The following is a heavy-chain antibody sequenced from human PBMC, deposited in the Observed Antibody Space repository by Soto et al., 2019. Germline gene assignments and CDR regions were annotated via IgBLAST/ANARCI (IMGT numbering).Heavy chain of an antibody. Sequence: ASVTVSCKASGYTFTSYGISWVRQAPRQGHECMGWISAYTGNTNYAHKLPGRVTMTTDPSQSTAYMELRSMRFDDTAVYYCARDGKLIEYWSGGSCYTGGNYFYYGMDVWGQGTTVTVSS. CDR2: ISAYTGNT. J-gene: IGHJ6*02. D-gene: IGHD2-15*01. CDR1: GYTFTSYG. V-gene: IGHV1-18*01. CDR3: ARDGKLIEYWSGGSCYTGGNYFYYGMDV.